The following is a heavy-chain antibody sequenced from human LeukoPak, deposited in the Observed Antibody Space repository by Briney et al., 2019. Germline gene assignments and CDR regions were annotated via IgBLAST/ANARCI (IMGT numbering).Heavy chain of an antibody. Sequence: TGGSLRLSCAASGFTFSTYGIHWVRQAPGKGLEWVSYISSRGSYTYYADSVKGRFTISRDNAKNSLYLQMNSLRAEDTAVYYCARIDAFDIWGQGTMVTVSS. V-gene: IGHV3-21*06. CDR2: ISSRGSYT. CDR1: GFTFSTYG. J-gene: IGHJ3*02. CDR3: ARIDAFDI.